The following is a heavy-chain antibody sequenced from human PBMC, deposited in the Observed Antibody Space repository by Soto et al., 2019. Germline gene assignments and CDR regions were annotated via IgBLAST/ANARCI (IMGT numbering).Heavy chain of an antibody. J-gene: IGHJ6*02. D-gene: IGHD3-10*01. CDR3: ARGRYYGSGSRTDYYYYYGMDV. CDR1: GGTFSSYA. CDR2: IIPIFGTA. V-gene: IGHV1-69*12. Sequence: QVQLVQSGAEVKKPGSSVKVSCKASGGTFSSYAISWVRQAPGQGLEWMGGIIPIFGTANYAQKFQGRVTIPADESTSTAYRELSSLRSEDTAVYYCARGRYYGSGSRTDYYYYYGMDVWGQGTTVTVSS.